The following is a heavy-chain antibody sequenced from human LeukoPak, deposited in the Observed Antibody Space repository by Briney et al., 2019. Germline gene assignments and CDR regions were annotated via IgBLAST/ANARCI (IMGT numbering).Heavy chain of an antibody. CDR1: GYTFTGYY. CDR2: INPNSGGT. V-gene: IGHV1-2*04. CDR3: ARDGRDSSRLTGMDV. D-gene: IGHD6-13*01. J-gene: IGHJ6*02. Sequence: ASVKVSCKASGYTFTGYYMHWVRQAPGQGLEWMGWINPNSGGTNYAQKFQGWVTMTRDTSISTAYMELSRLRSNDTAVYYCARDGRDSSRLTGMDVWGQGTTVTVSS.